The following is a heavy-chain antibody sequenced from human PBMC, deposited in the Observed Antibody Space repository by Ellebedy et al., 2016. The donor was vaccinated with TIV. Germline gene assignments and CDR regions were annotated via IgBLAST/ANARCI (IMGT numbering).Heavy chain of an antibody. V-gene: IGHV3-20*03. CDR3: VRENILTTDWSAFDV. J-gene: IGHJ3*01. CDR1: GFNLIQHD. D-gene: IGHD3-9*01. Sequence: GGSLRLXXTASGFNLIQHDMSWVRQAPGKGLEWVGDINWHGRNSNYGESVKGRFTVSRDDAKNSLYLQMNNLSEDDTAFYYCVRENILTTDWSAFDVWGQGALVTVSS. CDR2: INWHGRNS.